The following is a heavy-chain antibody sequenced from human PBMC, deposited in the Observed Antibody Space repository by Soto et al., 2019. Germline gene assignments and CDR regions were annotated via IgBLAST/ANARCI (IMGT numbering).Heavy chain of an antibody. D-gene: IGHD3-9*01. V-gene: IGHV5-51*01. CDR3: AIGLLTGPIIEYFQH. J-gene: IGHJ1*01. CDR2: IYPGDSDT. Sequence: GESLKISCKGSGYSFTSYWIGWVRQMPGKGLEWMGIIYPGDSDTRYSPSFQGQVTISADKSISTAYLQWSSLKASDTAMYYCAIGLLTGPIIEYFQHWGQGTLVTVSS. CDR1: GYSFTSYW.